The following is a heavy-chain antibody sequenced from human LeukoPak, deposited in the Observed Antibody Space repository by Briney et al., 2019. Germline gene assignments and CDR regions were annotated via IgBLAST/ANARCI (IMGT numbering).Heavy chain of an antibody. D-gene: IGHD3-10*01. CDR1: GYTFTSYY. V-gene: IGHV1-2*02. Sequence: ASVKVSCKASGYTFTSYYMHWVRQAPGQGLEWMGWINPNSGGTNYAQKFQGRVTMTRDTSISTAYMELSRLRSDDTTVYYCARDMVRGPNYYYYMDVWGKGTTVTVSS. CDR3: ARDMVRGPNYYYYMDV. J-gene: IGHJ6*03. CDR2: INPNSGGT.